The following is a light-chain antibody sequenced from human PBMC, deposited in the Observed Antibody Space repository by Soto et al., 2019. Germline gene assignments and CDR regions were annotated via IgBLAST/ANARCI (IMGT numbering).Light chain of an antibody. CDR3: QQYNSYSPLT. V-gene: IGKV1-5*03. CDR2: KAS. CDR1: QSLSSW. Sequence: EIQLNQSPSTLSAKEGDRVTITCRASQSLSSWLAWYQQKPGKAPKLLIYKASSLESGVPSRFSGSGSGTEFTLTISSLQPDDFATYYCQQYNSYSPLTFGGGSNVDI. J-gene: IGKJ4*01.